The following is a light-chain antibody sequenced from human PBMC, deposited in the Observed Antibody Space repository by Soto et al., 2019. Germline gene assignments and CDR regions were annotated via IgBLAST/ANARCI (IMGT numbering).Light chain of an antibody. V-gene: IGKV3-20*01. CDR2: GAS. CDR3: QQYSSSPWT. Sequence: EIVLTQSPGTLSLSPGERATLSCRASQSVSSTYLAWYQQKPGQAPRLLIYGASRRATGIPDSFSGSGSGTDFTLTISRLEPEDFAVYYCQQYSSSPWTFGQGTKVEIK. CDR1: QSVSSTY. J-gene: IGKJ1*01.